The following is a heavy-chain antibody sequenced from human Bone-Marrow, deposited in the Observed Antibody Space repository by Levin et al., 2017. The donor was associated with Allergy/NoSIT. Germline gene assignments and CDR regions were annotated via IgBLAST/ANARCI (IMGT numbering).Heavy chain of an antibody. D-gene: IGHD3-3*01. CDR1: GFTFNNYN. CDR3: AKDQSAYFDFWNGFYALDH. V-gene: IGHV3-30*18. CDR2: TLYDGSNQ. J-gene: IGHJ5*02. Sequence: HPGGSLRLSCSASGFTFNNYNMHWVRQAPGKGLEWVAVTLYDGSNQYYADFVKGRFTISRDNAKNTVSLQMSSLRDEDTAVYYCAKDQSAYFDFWNGFYALDHWGQGVPVTVSS.